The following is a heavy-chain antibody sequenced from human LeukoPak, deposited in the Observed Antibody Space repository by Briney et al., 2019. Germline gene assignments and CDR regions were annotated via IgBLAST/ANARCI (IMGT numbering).Heavy chain of an antibody. CDR3: SRDAVGFGANWFDP. J-gene: IGHJ5*02. CDR1: GFTFGDYA. V-gene: IGHV3-49*04. D-gene: IGHD3-10*01. Sequence: GGSLRLSCTASGFTFGDYAMNWVRQAPGKGLEWVGFIRSKAYGGTTQYAASVKGRFTISRDDSKSIAYLQMNGLKTEDTAVYYYSRDAVGFGANWFDPWGQGTLVTVSS. CDR2: IRSKAYGGTT.